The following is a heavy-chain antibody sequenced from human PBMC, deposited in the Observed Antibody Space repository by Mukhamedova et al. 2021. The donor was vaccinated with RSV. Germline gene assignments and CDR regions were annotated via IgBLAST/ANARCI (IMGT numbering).Heavy chain of an antibody. D-gene: IGHD3-3*01. Sequence: YGIHWVRQAPGKGLEWVAVIWYDGSNKYYADSVKGRFTISRDNSKNTLYLQLNSLRAEDTAVYYCARARITIFGVVISPPDYWGQ. CDR3: ARARITIFGVVISPPDY. CDR2: IWYDGSNK. CDR1: YG. J-gene: IGHJ4*02. V-gene: IGHV3-33*01.